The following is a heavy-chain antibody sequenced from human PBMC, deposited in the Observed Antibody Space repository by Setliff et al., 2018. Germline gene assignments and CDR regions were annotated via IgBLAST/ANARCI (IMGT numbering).Heavy chain of an antibody. J-gene: IGHJ5*02. CDR2: IDPGDSYA. CDR3: ARLGRERSTFAWLDA. CDR1: GYNFANHW. V-gene: IGHV5-10-1*01. D-gene: IGHD1-1*01. Sequence: GSLKISCQASGYNFANHWIAWVRLMPGKGLEYMGRIDPGDSYADYSPSFEGLVTISADKSRTTVYLQWTSLQASDTALYLCARLGRERSTFAWLDAWGQGTQVTVSS.